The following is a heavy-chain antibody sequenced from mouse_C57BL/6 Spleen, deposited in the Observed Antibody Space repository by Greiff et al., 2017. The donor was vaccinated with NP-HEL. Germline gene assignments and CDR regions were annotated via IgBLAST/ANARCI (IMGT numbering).Heavy chain of an antibody. D-gene: IGHD2-3*01. Sequence: EVNVVESEGGLVQPGSSMKLSCTASGFTFSDYYMAWVRQVPEKGLEWVANINYDGSSTYYLDSLKSRFIISRDNAKNILYLQMSSLKSEDTATYYCARGWLLTGAMDYWGQGTSVTVSS. CDR2: INYDGSST. CDR1: GFTFSDYY. J-gene: IGHJ4*01. V-gene: IGHV5-16*01. CDR3: ARGWLLTGAMDY.